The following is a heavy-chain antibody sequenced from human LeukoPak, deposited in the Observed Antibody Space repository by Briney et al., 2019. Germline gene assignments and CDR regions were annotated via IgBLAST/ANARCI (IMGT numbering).Heavy chain of an antibody. V-gene: IGHV1-46*01. CDR2: INPSGGST. Sequence: RASVKVSCKASGYTFTSYYMHWVRQAPGQGLEWMGIINPSGGSTSYAQKFQGRVTMTRDTSTSTVYMELSSLRSEDTAVYYCARATVTIAATGAIFDYWGQGTLVTVSS. CDR3: ARATVTIAATGAIFDY. D-gene: IGHD6-25*01. J-gene: IGHJ4*02. CDR1: GYTFTSYY.